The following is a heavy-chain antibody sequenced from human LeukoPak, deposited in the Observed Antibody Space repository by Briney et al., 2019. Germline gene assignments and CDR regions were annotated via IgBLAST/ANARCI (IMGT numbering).Heavy chain of an antibody. CDR3: ARLLYYSGNSYFDI. Sequence: PSETLSLTCTVSGGSISSSSYYWGWIRQPPGKGLEWIGSIYYSGSTYYNPSLKSRVTISVDTSKNQFSLKLSSVTAADTAVYYCARLLYYSGNSYFDIWGQGTMVTVSS. V-gene: IGHV4-39*01. J-gene: IGHJ3*02. CDR2: IYYSGST. D-gene: IGHD3-22*01. CDR1: GGSISSSSYY.